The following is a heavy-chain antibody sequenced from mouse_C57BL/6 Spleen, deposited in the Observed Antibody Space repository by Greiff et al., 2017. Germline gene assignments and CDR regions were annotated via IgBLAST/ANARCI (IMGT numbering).Heavy chain of an antibody. J-gene: IGHJ2*01. Sequence: QQSCKASGYTFTSYWMHWVKQRPGQGLEWIGEIDPSDSYTNYNQKFKGKSTLTVDKSSSTAYMQLSSLTSEDSAVYYCARDYYGSSYRYFDYWGQGTTLTVSS. V-gene: IGHV1-69*01. CDR2: IDPSDSYT. CDR1: GYTFTSYW. CDR3: ARDYYGSSYRYFDY. D-gene: IGHD1-1*01.